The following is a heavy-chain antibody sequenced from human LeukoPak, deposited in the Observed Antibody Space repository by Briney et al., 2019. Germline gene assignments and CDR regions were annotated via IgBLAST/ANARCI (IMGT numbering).Heavy chain of an antibody. V-gene: IGHV4-30-2*01. CDR3: ATRPPKEGIGAFDI. D-gene: IGHD2-21*01. CDR1: GGSISSGGYY. Sequence: PSQTLSLTCTVSGGSISSGGYYWSWIRQPPGKGLEWIGYIYHSGSTYYNPSLKSRVTISVDRSKNQFSLKLSSVTAADTAVYYCATRPPKEGIGAFDIWGQGTMVTVSS. J-gene: IGHJ3*02. CDR2: IYHSGST.